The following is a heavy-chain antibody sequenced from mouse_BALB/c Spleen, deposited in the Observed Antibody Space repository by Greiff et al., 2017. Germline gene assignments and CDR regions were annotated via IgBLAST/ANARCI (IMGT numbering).Heavy chain of an antibody. CDR3: ARQESPYSSGYVGWFAY. CDR2: ISNGGGST. V-gene: IGHV5-12-2*01. CDR1: GFTFSSYT. J-gene: IGHJ3*01. D-gene: IGHD3-1*01. Sequence: EVQGVESGGGLVQPGGSLKLSCAASGFTFSSYTMSWVRQTPEKRLEWVAYISNGGGSTYYPDTVKGRFTISRDNAKNTLYLQMSSLKSEDTAMYYCARQESPYSSGYVGWFAYWGQGTLVTVSA.